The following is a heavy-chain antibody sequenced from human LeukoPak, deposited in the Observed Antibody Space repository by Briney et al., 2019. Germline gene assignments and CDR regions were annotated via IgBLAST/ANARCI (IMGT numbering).Heavy chain of an antibody. J-gene: IGHJ5*02. Sequence: ASVKASCKASGYTFTSYGINWVRQAPGQGLEWMGWINPYNGNTKYGQKFQGRVTMTTDTSTSTGYMELRSLRSDDTAVYYCATDKRDFYDSGRLGFDPWGQGTLVTVSS. V-gene: IGHV1-18*01. D-gene: IGHD3-10*01. CDR2: INPYNGNT. CDR1: GYTFTSYG. CDR3: ATDKRDFYDSGRLGFDP.